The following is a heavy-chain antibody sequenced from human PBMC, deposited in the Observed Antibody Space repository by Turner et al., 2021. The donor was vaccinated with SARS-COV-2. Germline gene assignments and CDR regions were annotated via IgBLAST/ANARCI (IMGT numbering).Heavy chain of an antibody. CDR1: GGSIKRDF. Sequence: QVQLRESGPGLVRPSETLSLTCTVSGGSIKRDFWRWIRQPPGKRLEWIGYIYYRGSTNYNPSLKSRLNMSVDTSKNQFSLTLSSVTAADTAIYYCTRESRFNWLDSWGQGTLVTVSS. CDR3: TRESRFNWLDS. V-gene: IGHV4-59*01. CDR2: IYYRGST. J-gene: IGHJ5*01. D-gene: IGHD3-3*01.